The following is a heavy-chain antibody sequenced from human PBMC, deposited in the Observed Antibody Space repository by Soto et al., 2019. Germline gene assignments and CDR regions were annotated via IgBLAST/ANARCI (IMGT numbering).Heavy chain of an antibody. CDR2: ISGSGGST. J-gene: IGHJ4*02. CDR3: AKGVVDIVVVVAATPDY. CDR1: GFTFSSYA. V-gene: IGHV3-23*01. D-gene: IGHD2-15*01. Sequence: EVQLLESGGGLVQPGGSLRLSCAASGFTFSSYAMSWVRQAPGKGLEWVSAISGSGGSTYYADSVKGRFTISRDNSKNTLYLQMHSLRAEDTAVYYWAKGVVDIVVVVAATPDYWGQGTLVTVSS.